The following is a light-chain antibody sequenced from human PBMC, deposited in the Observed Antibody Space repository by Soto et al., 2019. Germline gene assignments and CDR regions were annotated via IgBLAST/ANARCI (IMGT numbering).Light chain of an antibody. CDR1: QSVSSY. V-gene: IGKV3-11*01. J-gene: IGKJ4*02. CDR3: QQRSNWPG. Sequence: EIVLTQSPATLSLSPGERATLSCRASQSVSSYLAWYQQKPGQAPRLLIYDAPNRATGIPARCSGSGSGTDFTLTISSLAPDAGAVYYCQQRSNWPGFGGGTKVEIK. CDR2: DAP.